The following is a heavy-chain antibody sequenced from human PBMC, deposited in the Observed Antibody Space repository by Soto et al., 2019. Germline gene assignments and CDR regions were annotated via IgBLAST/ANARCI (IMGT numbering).Heavy chain of an antibody. J-gene: IGHJ6*02. Sequence: GESLKISCKGSGYSFTSYWISWVRQMPGKGLEWMGRIDPSDSYTNYSPSFQGHVTISADKSISTAYLQWSSLKASDTAMYYCATDGGDYGSGSYFPIGMDVWGQGTTVTVSS. CDR3: ATDGGDYGSGSYFPIGMDV. CDR1: GYSFTSYW. V-gene: IGHV5-10-1*01. D-gene: IGHD3-10*01. CDR2: IDPSDSYT.